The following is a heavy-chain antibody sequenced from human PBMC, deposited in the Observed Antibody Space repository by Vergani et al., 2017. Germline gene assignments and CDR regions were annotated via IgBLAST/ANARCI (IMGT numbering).Heavy chain of an antibody. Sequence: QVQLVQSGAEVKKPGSSVKVSCKASGGTFSSYAISWVRQAPGQGLEWMGGIIPIFGTANYAQKFQGRVTITADESTSTAYMELSSLRSEDTAVYYCARERNLRRNIVVGPAAIVWGQGTLVTVSS. CDR3: ARERNLRRNIVVGPAAIV. J-gene: IGHJ4*02. CDR1: GGTFSSYA. D-gene: IGHD2-2*01. CDR2: IIPIFGTA. V-gene: IGHV1-69*01.